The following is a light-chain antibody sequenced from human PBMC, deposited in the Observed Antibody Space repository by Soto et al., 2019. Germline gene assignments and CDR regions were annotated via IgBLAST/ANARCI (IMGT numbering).Light chain of an antibody. Sequence: QPVLTQRPSASGTPGQRVTISCSKSSSNIGSNSVYWYQQLPQTAPKLLIYRDNQRPSGVPDRFSGSKSGTSASLAITGLRSEDEADYYCATWDDSLTGLGVFGAGTQLTVL. V-gene: IGLV1-47*01. CDR2: RDN. CDR3: ATWDDSLTGLGV. J-gene: IGLJ2*01. CDR1: SSNIGSNS.